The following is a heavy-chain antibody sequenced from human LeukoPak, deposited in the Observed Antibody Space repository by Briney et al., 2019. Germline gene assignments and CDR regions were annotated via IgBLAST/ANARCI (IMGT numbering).Heavy chain of an antibody. CDR3: ARAEDYSWRD. Sequence: GGSLRLSCAASGFTSSTYLMSWVRQAPGEGLEWVANIDGLGSQKYYGDSVKGRFTISRDNAKNSLYLQMNSLRADDTAVYYCARAEDYSWRDWGQGTLVTVSS. V-gene: IGHV3-7*05. J-gene: IGHJ4*02. CDR1: GFTSSTYL. D-gene: IGHD5-18*01. CDR2: IDGLGSQK.